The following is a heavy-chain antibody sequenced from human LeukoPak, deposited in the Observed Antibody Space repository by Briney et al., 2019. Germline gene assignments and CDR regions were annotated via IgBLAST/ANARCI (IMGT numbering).Heavy chain of an antibody. CDR2: ISGSSSYI. V-gene: IGHV3-21*01. J-gene: IGHJ4*02. CDR3: ARAATVGTTRPGTHFDY. CDR1: GFTFSSYN. D-gene: IGHD1-26*01. Sequence: GGSLRLSCAASGFTFSSYNMNWVRQAPAKGLEWVSSISGSSSYIYYADSAKGRFSISRDNAKNSLYLQMNSLRAEDTAVYYCARAATVGTTRPGTHFDYWGQGILVTVSS.